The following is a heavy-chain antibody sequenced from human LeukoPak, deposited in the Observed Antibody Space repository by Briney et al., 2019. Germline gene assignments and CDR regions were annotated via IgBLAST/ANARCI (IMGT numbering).Heavy chain of an antibody. V-gene: IGHV1-8*01. CDR3: ARCSVLRYFDWLTGRWFDP. D-gene: IGHD3-9*01. Sequence: AASVKVSCKASGCTFTSYDINWVRQATGQGLEWMGWMNPNSGNTGYAQKFQGRVTMTRNTSISTAYMELSSLRSEDTAVYYCARCSVLRYFDWLTGRWFDPWGQGTLVTVSS. J-gene: IGHJ5*02. CDR1: GCTFTSYD. CDR2: MNPNSGNT.